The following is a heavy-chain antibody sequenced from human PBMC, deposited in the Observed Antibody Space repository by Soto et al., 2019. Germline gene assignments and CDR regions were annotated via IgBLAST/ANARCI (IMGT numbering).Heavy chain of an antibody. V-gene: IGHV4-34*01. CDR1: GGSFSGYY. Sequence: QVQLQQWGAGLLKPSETLSLTCAVYGGSFSGYYWSWIRQPPGKGLEWIGEINHSGSTNYNPSLTSRVTISVDTSKNQFSLKLSSVTAADTAVYYCARGKFSWFDPWGQGTLVTVSS. CDR2: INHSGST. CDR3: ARGKFSWFDP. J-gene: IGHJ5*02.